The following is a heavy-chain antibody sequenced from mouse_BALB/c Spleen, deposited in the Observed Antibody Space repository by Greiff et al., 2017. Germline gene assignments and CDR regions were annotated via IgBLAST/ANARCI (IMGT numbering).Heavy chain of an antibody. Sequence: QLQQSGAELVRPGTSVKISCKASGYAFTNYWLGWVKQRPGHGLEWIGDIYPGSGNTYYNEKFKGKATLTADKSSSTAYMQLSSLTSEDSAVYFCARGGYDGRYFDVWGAGTTVTVSS. J-gene: IGHJ1*01. CDR1: GYAFTNYW. V-gene: IGHV1-63*01. D-gene: IGHD2-14*01. CDR2: IYPGSGNT. CDR3: ARGGYDGRYFDV.